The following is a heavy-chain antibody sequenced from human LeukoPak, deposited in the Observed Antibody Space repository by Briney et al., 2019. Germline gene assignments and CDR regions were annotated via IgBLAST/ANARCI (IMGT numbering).Heavy chain of an antibody. J-gene: IGHJ5*02. V-gene: IGHV3-23*01. CDR2: ISSSGYHT. D-gene: IGHD4-17*01. Sequence: GGSLRLSCAASGFSFSNAWMSWVRQAPGKGLEWVSAISSSGYHTYYADSVKGRFTISRDNSENTLYLQMDTLRAEDTALYYCAKDRSGGTTTTVMVAWGQGTLVTVSS. CDR3: AKDRSGGTTTTVMVA. CDR1: GFSFSNAW.